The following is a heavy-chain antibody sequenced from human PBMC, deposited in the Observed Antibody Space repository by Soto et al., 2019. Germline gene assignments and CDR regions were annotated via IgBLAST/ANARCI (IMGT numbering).Heavy chain of an antibody. Sequence: EVQLVESGGGLVQPGGSLRLSCAASGFTFRNFWMKWVRRAPVKGLEWVANINQDGSEKNYVDSVRGRFTISRDNAKNSLYLQMSRLRAEDTAIYYCARGPGGGNEGTVNYWGQGMRVTVSS. CDR1: GFTFRNFW. J-gene: IGHJ4*02. V-gene: IGHV3-7*04. CDR3: ARGPGGGNEGTVNY. CDR2: INQDGSEK. D-gene: IGHD5-12*01.